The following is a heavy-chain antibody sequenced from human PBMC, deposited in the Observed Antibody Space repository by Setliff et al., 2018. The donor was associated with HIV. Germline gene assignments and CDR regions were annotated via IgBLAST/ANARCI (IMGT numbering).Heavy chain of an antibody. J-gene: IGHJ4*02. CDR1: GGSFSGY. D-gene: IGHD3-10*01. CDR2: INHSGNT. V-gene: IGHV4-34*01. CDR3: ARDHGSGSYYPYY. Sequence: SETLSLTCAVYGGSFSGYWSWIRQSPGKGLEWLGEINHSGNTHYDPSLKSRLTISVDTSKNQFSLKLSSVTAADTAVYYCARDHGSGSYYPYYWGQGTLVTVS.